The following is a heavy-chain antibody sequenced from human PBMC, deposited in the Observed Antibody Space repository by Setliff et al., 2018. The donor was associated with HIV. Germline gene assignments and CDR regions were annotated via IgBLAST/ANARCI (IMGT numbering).Heavy chain of an antibody. D-gene: IGHD3-22*01. CDR1: GGSIRSGNYY. Sequence: KTSETLSLTCTVSGGSIRSGNYYCSWIRQHPGKGLEWIGNIYYSGSTYYNPSLKSRVTISVDTSKNQLFLKLSSVTAADTAVYYCARGANYYESNGYYDYWGQGTLVTVSS. CDR2: IYYSGST. V-gene: IGHV4-31*03. J-gene: IGHJ4*02. CDR3: ARGANYYESNGYYDY.